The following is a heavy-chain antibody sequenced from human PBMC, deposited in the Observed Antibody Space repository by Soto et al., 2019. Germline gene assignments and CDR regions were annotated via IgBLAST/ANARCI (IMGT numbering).Heavy chain of an antibody. CDR3: ARVHSTAYYYVY. CDR1: GFTFSDHY. CDR2: TRNKANSYTT. V-gene: IGHV3-72*01. Sequence: PGGSLRLSCAASGFTFSDHYMDWVRQAPGKGLEWVDRTRNKANSYTTEYAASVKGRFTISRDDSKNSLYLQMNSLKTEDTAVYYCARVHSTAYYYVYWGQGTLVTVSS. J-gene: IGHJ4*02. D-gene: IGHD3-22*01.